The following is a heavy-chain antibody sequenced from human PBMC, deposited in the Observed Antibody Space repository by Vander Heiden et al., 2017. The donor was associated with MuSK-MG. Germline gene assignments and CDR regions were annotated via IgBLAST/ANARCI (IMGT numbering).Heavy chain of an antibody. Sequence: QVQLVQSGAEVQKPGSSVRVYCKASGDTFRRHSISWLRQAPGQGPEWMGGIVPVVGIANYAQNFQGRVTLVADESTTTVYMEVSSLRSEDTAVYFCARGPDDPTSALDSWGQGTLVTVSS. CDR3: ARGPDDPTSALDS. D-gene: IGHD2-2*01. CDR2: IVPVVGIA. V-gene: IGHV1-69*12. J-gene: IGHJ1*01. CDR1: GDTFRRHS.